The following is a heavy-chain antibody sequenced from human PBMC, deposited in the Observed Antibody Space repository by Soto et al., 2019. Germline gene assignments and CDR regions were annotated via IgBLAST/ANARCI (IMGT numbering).Heavy chain of an antibody. CDR2: VYYRGRS. D-gene: IGHD2-8*01. J-gene: IGHJ4*02. Sequence: PSGNLFPPCPISCGSLRNSNYYWGWIRQSPGKGLEWIGSVYYRGRSYSKSSVKSRVTISVDTSKNQFSLNLNSVTASDTAVYFCVSQRTSVLTQAYFDYWGPGALVTVSS. CDR3: VSQRTSVLTQAYFDY. CDR1: CGSLRNSNYY. V-gene: IGHV4-39*01.